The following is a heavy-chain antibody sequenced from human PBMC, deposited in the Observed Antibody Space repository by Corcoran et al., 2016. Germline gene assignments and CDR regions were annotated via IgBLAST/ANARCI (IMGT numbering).Heavy chain of an antibody. D-gene: IGHD3-3*01. V-gene: IGHV3-15*07. CDR2: IKSKGSGETT. J-gene: IGHJ3*02. CDR3: TAIFRPPPQDAFHI. CDR1: GFNFNVAW. Sequence: EVQLVESGGDLVKPGESLRLSCAASGFNFNVAWMTWVRQAPGKGLEWVGLIKSKGSGETTDYAASVKGRLTISRDDSVNTVYLQMNSLKAEDTAVYFCTAIFRPPPQDAFHIWGQGTMVTVSS.